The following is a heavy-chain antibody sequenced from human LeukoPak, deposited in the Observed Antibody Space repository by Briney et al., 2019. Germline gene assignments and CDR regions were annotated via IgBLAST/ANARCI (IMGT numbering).Heavy chain of an antibody. CDR1: GGSISSYY. CDR3: ARDPSYDSGYFDY. CDR2: IYTSGST. J-gene: IGHJ4*02. Sequence: SETLSLTCTVSGGSISSYYWSWIRQPPGKGLEWIGYIYTSGSTNYNPSLKSRVTISVDTSKNQFSLKLSSVAAADTAVYYCARDPSYDSGYFDYWGQGTLVTVSS. V-gene: IGHV4-4*09. D-gene: IGHD3-10*01.